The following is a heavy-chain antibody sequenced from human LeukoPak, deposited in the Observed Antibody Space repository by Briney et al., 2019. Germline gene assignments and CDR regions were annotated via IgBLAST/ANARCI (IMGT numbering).Heavy chain of an antibody. CDR2: INNAYSA. J-gene: IGHJ4*02. Sequence: GGSLRLSCAASGFMFSHYAMTWVRQAPGKGLEWVSTINNAYSAYYSDSVEGRFTISRDNSRNTLFLQMSSLRAEDTAVYYCAKPIDSNRYYSFVNWGQGTQVTVSS. CDR3: AKPIDSNRYYSFVN. V-gene: IGHV3-23*01. CDR1: GFMFSHYA. D-gene: IGHD3-22*01.